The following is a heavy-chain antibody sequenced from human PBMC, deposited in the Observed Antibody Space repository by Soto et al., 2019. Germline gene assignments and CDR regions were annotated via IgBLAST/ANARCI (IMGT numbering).Heavy chain of an antibody. CDR1: GYTFTSYD. D-gene: IGHD2-2*02. J-gene: IGHJ6*02. V-gene: IGHV1-8*01. CDR2: MNPNSGNT. CDR3: ASLPVTEIPPNRYYYCGMDV. Sequence: QVQLVQSGAEVKKPGASVKVSCKASGYTFTSYDINWVRQATGQGLEWMGWMNPNSGNTGYAQKFQGRVTMTRNTSISTAYMELSSLRSEDTAVYYCASLPVTEIPPNRYYYCGMDVWGQGTTVTVSS.